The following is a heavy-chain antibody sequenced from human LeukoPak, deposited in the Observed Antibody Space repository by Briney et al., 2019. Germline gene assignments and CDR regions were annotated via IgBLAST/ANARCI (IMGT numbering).Heavy chain of an antibody. D-gene: IGHD5-24*01. Sequence: SETLSLTCTVSGGSISGTYYWGWIRQPPGKGLEWIGEIHHSGGTNYNPSLKSRVTISADTSKNQFSLKMSSVTAADTAVYYCARERMAPEVALDIWGQGTMVTVSS. CDR2: IHHSGGT. V-gene: IGHV4-34*01. J-gene: IGHJ3*02. CDR3: ARERMAPEVALDI. CDR1: GGSISGTYY.